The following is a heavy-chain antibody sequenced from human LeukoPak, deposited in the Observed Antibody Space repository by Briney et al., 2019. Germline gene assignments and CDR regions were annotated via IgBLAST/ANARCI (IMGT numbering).Heavy chain of an antibody. D-gene: IGHD1-26*01. J-gene: IGHJ5*02. V-gene: IGHV4-38-2*02. CDR1: GYSISSGYY. CDR3: ARDNVGEWELLYENWFDP. Sequence: SETLSLTCTVSGYSISSGYYWGWIRQPPGKGLEWIGSIYHSGSTYYNPSLKSRVTISVDTSKNQFSLKLSSVTAADTAVYYCARDNVGEWELLYENWFDPWGQGTLVTVSS. CDR2: IYHSGST.